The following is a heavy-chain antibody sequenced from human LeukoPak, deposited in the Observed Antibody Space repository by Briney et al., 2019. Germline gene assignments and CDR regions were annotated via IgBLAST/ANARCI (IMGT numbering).Heavy chain of an antibody. D-gene: IGHD4-11*01. J-gene: IGHJ6*03. CDR3: AKTSNYYYYYHMDV. Sequence: GASVKVSCKASGYTFTSYGISWVRQAPGQGLEWMGWISGYNGDTNYAQKLQGRVTLTTDTSTSTAYMELRSLRSDDTAVYYCAKTSNYYYYYHMDVWGKGTTVTVSS. V-gene: IGHV1-18*01. CDR2: ISGYNGDT. CDR1: GYTFTSYG.